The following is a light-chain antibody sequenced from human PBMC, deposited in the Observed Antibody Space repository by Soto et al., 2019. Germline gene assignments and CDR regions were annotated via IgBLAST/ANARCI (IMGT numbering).Light chain of an antibody. CDR2: EVS. CDR3: SSYTSSSTLLI. CDR1: SSDVGGYNY. V-gene: IGLV2-14*01. Sequence: QSALTQPASVSGSPGQSITISCTGTSSDVGGYNYVSWYQQHPGKAPKLMIYEVSSRPSGVSYRFAGSKFGNTASLTISGLQADDEAEYYCSSYTSSSTLLIFXTGTKVTVL. J-gene: IGLJ1*01.